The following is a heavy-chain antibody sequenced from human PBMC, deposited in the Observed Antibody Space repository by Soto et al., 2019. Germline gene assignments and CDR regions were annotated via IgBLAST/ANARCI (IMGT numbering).Heavy chain of an antibody. CDR1: GFTFSGYW. D-gene: IGHD7-27*01. V-gene: IGHV3-74*01. J-gene: IGHJ4*02. Sequence: GGSLRRSCGGSGFTFSGYWMHWVRQAPGKGPGWVSRLNPNGTFTTNADSVKGRFTISRDNAKNTVYLQMNSLRADDTAVYYCARGGTRTTYWGLFYNWGSGTLVIVS. CDR3: ARGGTRTTYWGLFYN. CDR2: LNPNGTFT.